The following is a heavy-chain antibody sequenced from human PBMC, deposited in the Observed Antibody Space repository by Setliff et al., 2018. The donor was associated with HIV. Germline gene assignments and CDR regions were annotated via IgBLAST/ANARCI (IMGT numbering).Heavy chain of an antibody. V-gene: IGHV1-69*05. CDR1: GSTFSSYG. D-gene: IGHD2-15*01. CDR3: ARATFYCRGGRCYSSFFDS. CDR2: IIPIFGTA. Sequence: SVKVSCKASGSTFSSYGFAWVRQAPGQGLEWMGGIIPIFGTANYAQKFQGRVTITTDESTSTAYMELSRLRSEDTAAYYCARATFYCRGGRCYSSFFDSWGQGTLVTVSS. J-gene: IGHJ4*02.